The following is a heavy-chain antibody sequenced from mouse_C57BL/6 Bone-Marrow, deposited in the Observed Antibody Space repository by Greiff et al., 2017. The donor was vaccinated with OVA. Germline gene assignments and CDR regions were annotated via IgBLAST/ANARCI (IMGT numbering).Heavy chain of an antibody. D-gene: IGHD2-1*01. Sequence: EVMLVESEGGLVQPGSSMKLSCTASGFTFSDYYMAWVRQVPEKGLEWVANINYDGSSTYYLDSLKSRFIISRDNAKNILYLQMSSLKSEDTATYYCARDQNGNYWYFDVWGTGTTVTVSS. CDR2: INYDGSST. CDR3: ARDQNGNYWYFDV. J-gene: IGHJ1*03. CDR1: GFTFSDYY. V-gene: IGHV5-16*01.